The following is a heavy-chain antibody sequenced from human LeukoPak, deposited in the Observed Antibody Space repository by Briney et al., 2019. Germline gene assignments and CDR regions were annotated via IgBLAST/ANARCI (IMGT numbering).Heavy chain of an antibody. Sequence: SETLSLTCTVSGGSISSYYWSWIRQPAGKGLEWIGRIYTSGSTNYNPSLKSRVTMSVDTSKNQFSLKLSSVTAADTAVYYCARQNPRYGDYLRWFDPWGQGTLVTVSS. CDR3: ARQNPRYGDYLRWFDP. J-gene: IGHJ5*02. V-gene: IGHV4-4*07. CDR2: IYTSGST. D-gene: IGHD4-17*01. CDR1: GGSISSYY.